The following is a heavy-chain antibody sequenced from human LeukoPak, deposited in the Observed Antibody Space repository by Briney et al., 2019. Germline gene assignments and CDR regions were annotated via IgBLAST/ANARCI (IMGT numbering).Heavy chain of an antibody. D-gene: IGHD6-19*01. CDR1: GYTFTSYY. J-gene: IGHJ5*02. CDR3: AREQYSSGWFSSRNWFDP. Sequence: ASVKVSCKASGYTFTSYYMHWVRQAPGQGLEWMGIINPSGGSTSYAQKFQGRVTITRNTSISTAYMELSSLRSEDTAVYYCAREQYSSGWFSSRNWFDPWGQGTLVTVSS. V-gene: IGHV1-46*01. CDR2: INPSGGST.